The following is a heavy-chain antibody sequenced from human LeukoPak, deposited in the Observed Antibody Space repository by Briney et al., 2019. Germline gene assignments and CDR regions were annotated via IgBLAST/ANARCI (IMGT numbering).Heavy chain of an antibody. J-gene: IGHJ3*02. CDR1: GFTFSSYS. D-gene: IGHD6-25*01. Sequence: GGSLRLSCAASGFTFSSYSMNWVRQAPGKGLEWASYISSSSSTIYYADSVKGRFTISRDNAKNSLYLQMNSLRAEDTAVYYCARDLTGSGYDAFDIWGQGTKVTVSS. CDR2: ISSSSSTI. V-gene: IGHV3-48*01. CDR3: ARDLTGSGYDAFDI.